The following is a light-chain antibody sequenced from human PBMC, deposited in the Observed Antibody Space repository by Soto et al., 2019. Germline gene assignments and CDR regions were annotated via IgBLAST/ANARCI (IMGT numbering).Light chain of an antibody. CDR3: QQSYSTPRT. V-gene: IGKV1-39*01. CDR1: QSISSY. CDR2: AAS. J-gene: IGKJ1*01. Sequence: IQMTQSPSSLSASVVDRVTITCRASQSISSYLNWYQHKPGKAPKLLIYAASSLQSGVPSRFSGSGSGTDFTLTIRSLQPEDFATYYCQQSYSTPRTFGQGTTVDI.